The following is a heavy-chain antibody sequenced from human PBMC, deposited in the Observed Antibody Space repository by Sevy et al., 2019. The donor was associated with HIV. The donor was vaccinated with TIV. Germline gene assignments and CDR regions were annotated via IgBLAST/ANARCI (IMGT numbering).Heavy chain of an antibody. CDR3: TRVDYYDTSASQD. D-gene: IGHD3-22*01. CDR2: ISSASSYR. CDR1: GFTFRDYS. J-gene: IGHJ4*02. V-gene: IGHV3-21*06. Sequence: LSLTCAASGFTFRDYSMNWVRQAPGQGLEWVSSISSASSYRKYGDSVKGRFTISRDNAKNLLYLDLNSLRVEDTAVYYCTRVDYYDTSASQDWGQGTLVTVSS.